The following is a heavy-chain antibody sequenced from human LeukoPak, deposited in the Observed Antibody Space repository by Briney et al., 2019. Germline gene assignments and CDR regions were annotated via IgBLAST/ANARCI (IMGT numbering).Heavy chain of an antibody. D-gene: IGHD3-10*01. J-gene: IGHJ4*02. CDR2: ISSSGSTI. CDR3: ARHPLSYYYGSGSYSEYYFDY. CDR1: GFTFSDYY. V-gene: IGHV3-11*01. Sequence: GGSLRLSCAASGFTFSDYYMSWIRQAPGKGLEWVSYISSSGSTIYYADSVKGRFTISRDNAKNSLYLQMYSLRAEDTAVYYCARHPLSYYYGSGSYSEYYFDYWGQGTLVTVSS.